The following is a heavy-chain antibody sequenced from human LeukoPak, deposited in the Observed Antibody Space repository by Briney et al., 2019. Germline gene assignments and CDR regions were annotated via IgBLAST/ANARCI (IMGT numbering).Heavy chain of an antibody. CDR3: ARGIYCSGGSCYSFYYSDY. CDR2: INHSGST. J-gene: IGHJ4*02. Sequence: SETLSLTCAVYGGSFSGYYWSWIRQPPGKGLEWIGEINHSGSTNYNPSLKSRVTISVDTSKNQFSLKLSSVTAADTAVYYCARGIYCSGGSCYSFYYSDYWGQGTLVTVSS. CDR1: GGSFSGYY. D-gene: IGHD2-15*01. V-gene: IGHV4-34*01.